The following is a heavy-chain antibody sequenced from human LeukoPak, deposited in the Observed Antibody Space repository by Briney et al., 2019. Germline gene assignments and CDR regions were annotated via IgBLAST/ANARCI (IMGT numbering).Heavy chain of an antibody. D-gene: IGHD5-24*01. Sequence: GGSLRLSCAASGFTFGTYAMSWVRQAPGKGLEWVSGISVSGGSTSYADSVKGRFTISRDNSKSTLYLQMNSLRAEDTAVYYCAKGYTYFDYWGQGTLVTVSS. CDR1: GFTFGTYA. J-gene: IGHJ4*02. CDR3: AKGYTYFDY. CDR2: ISVSGGST. V-gene: IGHV3-23*01.